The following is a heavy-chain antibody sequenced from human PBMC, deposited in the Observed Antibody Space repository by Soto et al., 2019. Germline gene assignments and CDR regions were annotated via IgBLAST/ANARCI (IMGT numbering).Heavy chain of an antibody. V-gene: IGHV3-15*01. CDR3: PTDKAITFGPGDI. J-gene: IGHJ3*02. CDR2: IKSKTDGGTT. Sequence: GESLKISCAASGFTFSNAWMSWVRQAPGKGLEWVGRIKSKTDGGTTDYAAPVKGRFTISRDDSKNTLYLQMNSLKTEDTAVYYCPTDKAITFGPGDIWGQGTMVTVSS. CDR1: GFTFSNAW. D-gene: IGHD3-16*01.